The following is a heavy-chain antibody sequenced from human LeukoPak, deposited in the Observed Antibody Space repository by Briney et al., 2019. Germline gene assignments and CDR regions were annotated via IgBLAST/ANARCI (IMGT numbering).Heavy chain of an antibody. CDR3: AREGTIFGVVYYYYMDV. Sequence: PGGSLRLSCAASGFTFDDYAMHWVRQAPGKGLEWVSLISWDGGSTYYADSVKGRFTISRDNSKNSLYLQMNSLRAEDTAVYYCAREGTIFGVVYYYYMDVWGKGTTVTVSS. CDR1: GFTFDDYA. V-gene: IGHV3-43D*03. J-gene: IGHJ6*03. D-gene: IGHD3-3*01. CDR2: ISWDGGST.